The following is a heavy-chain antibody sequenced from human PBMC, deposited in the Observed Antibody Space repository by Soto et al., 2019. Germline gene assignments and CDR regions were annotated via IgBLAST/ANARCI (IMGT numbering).Heavy chain of an antibody. V-gene: IGHV3-23*01. Sequence: GGSLRLSCAASGFTFSSYAMSWVRQAPGKGLEWVSAISGSGGSTYYADSVKGRLTISRDNSKNTLYLQMNSLRAEDTAVYYCAKVPDFVAAATQDYWGQGTLVTVSS. CDR3: AKVPDFVAAATQDY. D-gene: IGHD6-13*01. CDR2: ISGSGGST. CDR1: GFTFSSYA. J-gene: IGHJ4*02.